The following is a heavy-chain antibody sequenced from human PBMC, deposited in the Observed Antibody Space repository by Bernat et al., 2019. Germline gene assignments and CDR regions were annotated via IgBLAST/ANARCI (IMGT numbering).Heavy chain of an antibody. Sequence: QLQLQESGPGLVKPSETLSLTCTVSGGSISSSSYYWGWIRQPPGKGLEWIGSIYYSGSTYYNPSLKSRVTISVDTSKNQFSLKLSSVTAADTAVYYCARAQIFGVVIIEEDWFDPRGQGTLVTVSS. D-gene: IGHD3-3*01. CDR1: GGSISSSSYY. J-gene: IGHJ5*02. CDR3: ARAQIFGVVIIEEDWFDP. V-gene: IGHV4-39*01. CDR2: IYYSGST.